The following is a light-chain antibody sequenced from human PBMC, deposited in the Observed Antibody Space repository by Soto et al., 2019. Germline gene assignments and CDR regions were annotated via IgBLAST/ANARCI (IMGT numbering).Light chain of an antibody. CDR2: GAS. CDR3: QQYGTSPPIT. V-gene: IGKV3-20*01. CDR1: PSISSSY. J-gene: IGKJ5*01. Sequence: EIVLTQSPGTLSLSPGERATLSCRASPSISSSYLAWYQQKPGQAPRLLISGASSRATGIPARFSGSGSGTDFTLTISRLEPEDFAVYYCQQYGTSPPITFGQGTLLEIK.